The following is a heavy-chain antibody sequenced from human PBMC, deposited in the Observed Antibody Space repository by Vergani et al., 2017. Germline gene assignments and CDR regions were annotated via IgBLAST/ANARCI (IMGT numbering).Heavy chain of an antibody. J-gene: IGHJ5*02. D-gene: IGHD6-13*01. V-gene: IGHV1-69*11. Sequence: QVQLVQSGAEVKKPGSSVKVSCKASGGTFSSYAISWVRQAPGQGLEWMGRIIPILGTANYAQKFQGRVTMTADESTSTAYMELSSLRSEDTAVYYCAREPVAAAPVVRGWGNWFDPWGQGTLVTVSS. CDR1: GGTFSSYA. CDR2: IIPILGTA. CDR3: AREPVAAAPVVRGWGNWFDP.